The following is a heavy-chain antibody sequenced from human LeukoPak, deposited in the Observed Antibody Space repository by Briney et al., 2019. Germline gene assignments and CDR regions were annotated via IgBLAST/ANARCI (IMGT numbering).Heavy chain of an antibody. CDR3: ARRWVYDKRAFDA. CDR1: GGSISGTYY. D-gene: IGHD3-16*01. CDR2: IYYTGTT. Sequence: SETLPLTCTVSGGSISGTYYWSWIRQPPGKGLEWIGYIYYTGTTDSNPSLKSRVTISLDTSKNQFSLNLSSVTAADTAVYYCARRWVYDKRAFDAWGQGTMVTVSS. V-gene: IGHV4-59*08. J-gene: IGHJ3*01.